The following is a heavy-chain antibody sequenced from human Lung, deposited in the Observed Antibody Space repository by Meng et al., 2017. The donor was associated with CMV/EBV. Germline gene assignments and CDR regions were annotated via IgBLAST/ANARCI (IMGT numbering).Heavy chain of an antibody. CDR3: ARDSSSSYYYYGMDV. D-gene: IGHD6-6*01. V-gene: IGHV3-21*01. CDR1: GFTFSSYS. CDR2: ISSSSSYI. J-gene: IGHJ6*02. Sequence: GESLKISCAASGFTFSSYSMNWVRQAPGKGLEWVSSISSSSSYIYYADSVKGRFTISRDNAKNSLYLQMNSLRAEDTAVYYCARDSSSSYYYYGMDVWGQGTTVTVS.